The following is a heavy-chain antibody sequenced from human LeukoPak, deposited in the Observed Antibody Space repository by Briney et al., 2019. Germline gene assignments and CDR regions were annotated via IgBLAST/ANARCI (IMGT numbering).Heavy chain of an antibody. D-gene: IGHD1-26*01. Sequence: ASVKVSCKASGYTFTSYDINWVRQATGQGLEWMGWINPNSGGTNCAQKFQGRVTMTRDTSISTAYMDLSRLRSDDTAVYYCARGSIVGATFDYFDYWGQGTLVTVSS. CDR1: GYTFTSYD. CDR3: ARGSIVGATFDYFDY. J-gene: IGHJ4*02. CDR2: INPNSGGT. V-gene: IGHV1-2*02.